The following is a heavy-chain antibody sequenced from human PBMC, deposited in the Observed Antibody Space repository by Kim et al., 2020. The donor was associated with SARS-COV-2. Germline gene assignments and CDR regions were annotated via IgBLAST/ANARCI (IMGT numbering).Heavy chain of an antibody. CDR1: GGSVSSGSYY. V-gene: IGHV4-61*01. CDR3: ARARGYCSGGSCYSTGFWFDP. CDR2: IYYSGST. D-gene: IGHD2-15*01. Sequence: SETLSLTCTVSGGSVSSGSYYWSWIRQPPGKGLEWIGYIYYSGSTNYNPSLKSRVTISVDTSKNQSSLKLSSVTAADTAVYYCARARGYCSGGSCYSTGFWFDPWGQGTLVTVSS. J-gene: IGHJ5*02.